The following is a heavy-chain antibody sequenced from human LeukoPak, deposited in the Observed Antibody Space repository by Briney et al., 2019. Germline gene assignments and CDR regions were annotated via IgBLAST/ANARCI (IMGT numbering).Heavy chain of an antibody. CDR2: VNLNSGNT. D-gene: IGHD2-2*01. CDR1: GYTFTRYD. CDR3: ARGGYCSSTSCSTYNWFDP. J-gene: IGHJ5*02. V-gene: IGHV1-8*03. Sequence: ASVKVSCKASGYTFTRYDINWVRQATGQGLEWMGWVNLNSGNTGYAQKFQGRVTITRDTSINTAYMELSSLRSEDTAVYYCARGGYCSSTSCSTYNWFDPWGQGTLVTVSS.